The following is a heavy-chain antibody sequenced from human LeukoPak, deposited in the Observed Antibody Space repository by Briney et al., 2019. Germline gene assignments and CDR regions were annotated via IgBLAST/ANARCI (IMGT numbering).Heavy chain of an antibody. Sequence: PGGSLRLSCAASGFTVSSNEMSWVRQAPGKGLEWVSCIKSDGSSTIYADSVKGRFTISRDNAKNTLYLQMNSLRAEDTALYYCARDLHYGSADYWGQGTLVTVSS. CDR2: IKSDGSST. V-gene: IGHV3-74*01. CDR1: GFTVSSNE. CDR3: ARDLHYGSADY. D-gene: IGHD3-10*01. J-gene: IGHJ4*02.